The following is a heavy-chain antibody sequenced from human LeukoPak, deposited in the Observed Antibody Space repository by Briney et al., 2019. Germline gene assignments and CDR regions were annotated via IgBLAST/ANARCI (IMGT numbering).Heavy chain of an antibody. J-gene: IGHJ5*02. CDR3: VKDGGAPKHGFSSGWFGN. CDR1: GFTFDDYA. D-gene: IGHD6-19*01. CDR2: ISWNSVNM. Sequence: SGGSLRLSCAASGFTFDDYAIQWVRQAPGKGLEWVSGISWNSVNMGYADSVKGRFTISRDNAKSSLYLQMNSLRGDDTALYYCVKDGGAPKHGFSSGWFGNWGQGTLVTVSS. V-gene: IGHV3-9*01.